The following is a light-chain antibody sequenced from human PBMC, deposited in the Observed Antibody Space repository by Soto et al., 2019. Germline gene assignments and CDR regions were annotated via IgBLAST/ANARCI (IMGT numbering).Light chain of an antibody. CDR1: SSNTGAGYD. V-gene: IGLV1-40*01. J-gene: IGLJ2*01. CDR3: GTWDSSLSAMV. Sequence: QSVLTQPPSASGAPGQRVTISCTGSSSNTGAGYDVHWYQQVPGTAPKLLIYGNTKRPSGVPDRFSGSKSGTSATLGITGLQTGDEADYYYGTWDSSLSAMVFGGGTKLTVL. CDR2: GNT.